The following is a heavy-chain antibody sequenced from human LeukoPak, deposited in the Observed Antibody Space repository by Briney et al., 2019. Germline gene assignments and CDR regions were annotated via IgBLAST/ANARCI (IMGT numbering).Heavy chain of an antibody. V-gene: IGHV4-4*09. CDR1: GGSISSYY. J-gene: IGHJ3*02. CDR3: ARSGYSHDAFDI. Sequence: SETLSLTCTVSGGSISSYYWSWIRQPPGKGLEWIGYIYTSGSTNYNPSLKSRVTISVDTSKNQFSLKLSSVTAADTAVYYCARSGYSHDAFDIWGQGTMDTVSS. CDR2: IYTSGST. D-gene: IGHD3-22*01.